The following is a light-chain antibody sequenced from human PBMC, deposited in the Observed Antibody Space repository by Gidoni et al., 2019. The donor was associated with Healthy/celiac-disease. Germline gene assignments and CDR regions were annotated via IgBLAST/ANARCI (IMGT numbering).Light chain of an antibody. CDR1: QRVLYSSNNTNY. Sequence: DIVMTQSPDSLAVSLGERATINCKSSQRVLYSSNNTNYLAWYQQKPGQPPKLLIYWASTRESGVPDRCSGSGSGTDFTLTISSLQAEDVAVYYCQQYYSTPGTFGQGTKLEIK. CDR2: WAS. CDR3: QQYYSTPGT. J-gene: IGKJ2*01. V-gene: IGKV4-1*01.